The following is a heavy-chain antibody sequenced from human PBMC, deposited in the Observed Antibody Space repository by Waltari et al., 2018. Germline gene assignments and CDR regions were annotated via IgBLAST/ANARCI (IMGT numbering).Heavy chain of an antibody. CDR1: GDSISSSY. Sequence: QVQLQESGPGLVKPSETLSLTCDVSGDSISSSYWSWIRQPPGNGQQYIGYIHYTGSTNYNPSLKSRVTISVDTSKNQFSLKLKSVTAADTAVYYCARSHYGSGDFFYWGQGTLVTVSS. CDR2: IHYTGST. CDR3: ARSHYGSGDFFY. V-gene: IGHV4-59*01. J-gene: IGHJ4*02. D-gene: IGHD3-10*01.